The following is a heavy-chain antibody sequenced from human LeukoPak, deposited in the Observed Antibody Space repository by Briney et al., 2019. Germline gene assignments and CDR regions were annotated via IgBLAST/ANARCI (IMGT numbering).Heavy chain of an antibody. J-gene: IGHJ5*02. CDR2: IRCDGSNK. CDR3: ASCKLLLRSDWFDP. CDR1: GFTFSSYG. Sequence: GGSLRLSCAASGFTFSSYGMHWVRQAPGKGLEWVAFIRCDGSNKYYADSVKGRFTISRDNSKNTLYLQMNSLRAEDTAVYYCASCKLLLRSDWFDPWGQGTLVTVSS. V-gene: IGHV3-30*02. D-gene: IGHD2-15*01.